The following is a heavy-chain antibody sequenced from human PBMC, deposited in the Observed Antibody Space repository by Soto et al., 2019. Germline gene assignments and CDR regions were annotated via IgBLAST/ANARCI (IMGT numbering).Heavy chain of an antibody. D-gene: IGHD3-22*01. CDR1: GGSISSGGYY. J-gene: IGHJ4*02. CDR2: IYYSGST. CDR3: AREDMGSSGYYYYFDY. Sequence: QVQLQESGPGLVKPSQTLSLTCTVSGGSISSGGYYWSWIRQHPGKGLEWIGYIYYSGSTYYNPSLKSRVTISVDTSKNQFSLKLSSVTAADTAVYYCAREDMGSSGYYYYFDYWGQGTLVTVSS. V-gene: IGHV4-31*03.